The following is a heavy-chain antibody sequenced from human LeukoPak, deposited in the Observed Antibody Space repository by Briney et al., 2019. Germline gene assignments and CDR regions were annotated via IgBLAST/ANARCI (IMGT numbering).Heavy chain of an antibody. CDR1: GGSTSSHY. D-gene: IGHD3-22*01. CDR3: VRGLLDSSSYRAFDI. Sequence: SETLSLTCTVSGGSTSSHYWSWIRQPAGKGLEWIGRIYTSGSTNSNPSLKSRVTMPIDTSKNQFSLMLSSVTAADTAVYYCVRGLLDSSSYRAFDIWGQGTMVTVSS. CDR2: IYTSGST. V-gene: IGHV4-4*07. J-gene: IGHJ3*02.